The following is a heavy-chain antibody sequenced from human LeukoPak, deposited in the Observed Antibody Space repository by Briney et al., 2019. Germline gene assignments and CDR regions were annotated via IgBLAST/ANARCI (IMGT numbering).Heavy chain of an antibody. D-gene: IGHD2-2*02. J-gene: IGHJ4*02. V-gene: IGHV1-2*02. CDR3: ARVAGYCSTNSCYTRGFEY. Sequence: ASVNVSCKAYGYNLIDYYIHWVRQAPGQGLEWMGWINPNSGRTEYAQKFQGRVTMTRDTSINTAYMDLSRLRSDDTAVYYCARVAGYCSTNSCYTRGFEYWGQGTLVTVSS. CDR1: GYNLIDYY. CDR2: INPNSGRT.